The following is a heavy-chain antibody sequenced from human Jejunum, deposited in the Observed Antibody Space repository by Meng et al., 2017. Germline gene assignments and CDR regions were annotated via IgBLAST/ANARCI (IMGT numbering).Heavy chain of an antibody. Sequence: GGSLRLSCAASGFTFKNYALNWVRQAPGKGLEWVSGINTSGGTTFYVDSVKGRFAIPRDNSKNTLYLQMSSRRAEDTAVYFCAKDRGRYCSNDVCSSDWYFDLWGRGTLVTVSS. V-gene: IGHV3-23*01. CDR3: AKDRGRYCSNDVCSSDWYFDL. J-gene: IGHJ2*01. CDR2: INTSGGTT. CDR1: GFTFKNYA. D-gene: IGHD2-8*01.